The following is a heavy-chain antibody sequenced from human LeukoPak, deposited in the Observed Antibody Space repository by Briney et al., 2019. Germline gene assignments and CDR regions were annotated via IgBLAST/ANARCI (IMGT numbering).Heavy chain of an antibody. Sequence: GGSLRLSCAASGFTFSSYAMSWVRQAPGKGLEWVSGISGSGPYTFYTDSVKGRFTISRDSSKNTLYLQMNSLRAVDTALYYCAKHGYCSGISCFFDFWGQGTLVTVSS. V-gene: IGHV3-23*01. CDR3: AKHGYCSGISCFFDF. D-gene: IGHD2-2*03. CDR2: ISGSGPYT. CDR1: GFTFSSYA. J-gene: IGHJ4*02.